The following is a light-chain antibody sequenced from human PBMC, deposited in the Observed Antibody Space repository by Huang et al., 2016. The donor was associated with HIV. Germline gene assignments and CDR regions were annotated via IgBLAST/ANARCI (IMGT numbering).Light chain of an antibody. Sequence: DIQMTQSPSSLSASVGDRVTITCRASQAISNSLAWYQQKPGKDPRLLLYTASRLESVVPSRFSGSGSGTEYTLTINNLQPDYFATYYCQQYYSSHITFGQGTRLETK. CDR2: TAS. J-gene: IGKJ5*01. V-gene: IGKV1-NL1*01. CDR3: QQYYSSHIT. CDR1: QAISNS.